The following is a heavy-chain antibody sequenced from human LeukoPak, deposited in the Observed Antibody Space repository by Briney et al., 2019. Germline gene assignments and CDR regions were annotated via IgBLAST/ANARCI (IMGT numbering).Heavy chain of an antibody. D-gene: IGHD6-13*01. Sequence: PSETLSLTCTVSGGSISSSSYYWGWIRQPPGKGLEWIGEIYHSGSTNYNPSLKSRVTISVDKSKNQFSLKLSSVTAADTAVYYCARTTVGIAIHWAQGTLVTVSS. CDR1: GGSISSSSYY. CDR2: IYHSGST. CDR3: ARTTVGIAIH. J-gene: IGHJ4*02. V-gene: IGHV4-39*07.